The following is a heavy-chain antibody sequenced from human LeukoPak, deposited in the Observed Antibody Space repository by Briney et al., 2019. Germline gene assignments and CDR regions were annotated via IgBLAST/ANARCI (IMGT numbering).Heavy chain of an antibody. D-gene: IGHD6-6*01. CDR2: ISGSGGST. CDR1: GFTFSSYA. J-gene: IGHJ6*02. Sequence: GGSLRLSCAASGFTFSSYAMSWVRQAPGKGLEWVSAISGSGGSTYYAASVKGRFTISRDNSKNTLYLQMNSLRAEDTAVYYCAKSTSSSSAAYYYYGMDVWGQGTTITVSS. CDR3: AKSTSSSSAAYYYYGMDV. V-gene: IGHV3-23*01.